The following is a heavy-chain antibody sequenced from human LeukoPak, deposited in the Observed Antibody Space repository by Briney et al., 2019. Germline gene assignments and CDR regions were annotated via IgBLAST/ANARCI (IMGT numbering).Heavy chain of an antibody. Sequence: PGGSPRLSCAASGFTFSSYWMSWVRQAPGKGLEWVANIKQDGSEKYYVDSVKGRFTISRDNAKNSLYVQMNALRAEDTAVYYCAREGSDWNYYYYMDVWSKGTTVTISS. J-gene: IGHJ6*03. V-gene: IGHV3-7*01. CDR2: IKQDGSEK. D-gene: IGHD6-19*01. CDR3: AREGSDWNYYYYMDV. CDR1: GFTFSSYW.